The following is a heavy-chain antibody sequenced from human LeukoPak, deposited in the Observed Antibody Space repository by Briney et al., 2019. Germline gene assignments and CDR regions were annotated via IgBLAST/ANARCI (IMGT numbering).Heavy chain of an antibody. CDR1: GFTFSSYA. J-gene: IGHJ4*02. D-gene: IGHD6-19*01. V-gene: IGHV3-23*01. CDR2: ISAGGGST. Sequence: GGSLRLSCAASGFTFSSYAMSWVRQAPGKGLEWVSSISAGGGSTYYADSVKGRFTISRDNSKNTLYLQMNSLRAEDAAIYYCAKVLGSGSGYPIDYWGQGTLVTVSS. CDR3: AKVLGSGSGYPIDY.